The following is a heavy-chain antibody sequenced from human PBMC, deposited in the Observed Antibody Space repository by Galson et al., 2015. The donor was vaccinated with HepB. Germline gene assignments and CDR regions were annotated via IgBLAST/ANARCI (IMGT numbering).Heavy chain of an antibody. CDR3: AKDGIMVSNNPYQLHF. Sequence: FSRYAMTWVRQAPGKGLEWISSITSNGGRTFYTNSVKGRFTISRDNSRNTVVLQLSSLRPEDTAVYYCAKDGIMVSNNPYQLHFWGQGTLVSVSS. CDR2: ITSNGGRT. CDR1: FSRYA. V-gene: IGHV3-23*01. J-gene: IGHJ4*02. D-gene: IGHD2-8*01.